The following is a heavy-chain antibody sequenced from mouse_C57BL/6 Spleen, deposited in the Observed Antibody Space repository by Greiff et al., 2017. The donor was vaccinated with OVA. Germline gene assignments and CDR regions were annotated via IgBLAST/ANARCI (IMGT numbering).Heavy chain of an antibody. CDR3: ARGDTTVVDAYYFDD. J-gene: IGHJ2*01. CDR1: GYTFTDYN. V-gene: IGHV1-18*01. CDR2: INPNNGGT. D-gene: IGHD1-1*01. Sequence: VQLQQSGPELVKPGASVKIPCKASGYTFTDYNMDWVKQSHGKSLEWIGDINPNNGGTIYNQKFKGKATLTVDKSSSTAYMELRSLTSEDTAVYYCARGDTTVVDAYYFDDWGQGTTLTVSS.